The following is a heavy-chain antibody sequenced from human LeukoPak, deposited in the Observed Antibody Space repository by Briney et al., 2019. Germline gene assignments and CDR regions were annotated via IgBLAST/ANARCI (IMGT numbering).Heavy chain of an antibody. D-gene: IGHD3-10*01. J-gene: IGHJ4*02. CDR1: GFTFSNYW. CDR2: INRDGTIT. V-gene: IGHV3-74*03. Sequence: GGSLRFSCAASGFTFSNYWVHWVRQAPGKGLVWVSRINRDGTITKYADSVKGRFTVSRDNAKNTLNLQMNSLRAEDTAVYYCARDKKSGESSEIDYWGQGTLVTVSS. CDR3: ARDKKSGESSEIDY.